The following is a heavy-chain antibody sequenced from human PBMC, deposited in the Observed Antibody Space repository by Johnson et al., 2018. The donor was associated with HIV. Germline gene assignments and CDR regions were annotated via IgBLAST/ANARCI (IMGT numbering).Heavy chain of an antibody. Sequence: QMQLVESGGGVVRPGGSLTLLCALSRHLLRLLHVVDTRDAPGGAREWFLHFWSCESTIECAHCEKGRYHISRDNARNSLFLQLNSLRVEDTALYYCARDEPGSSWAFDIWGQGTMVTVSS. CDR2: FWSCESTI. CDR1: RHLLRLL. CDR3: ARDEPGSSWAFDI. J-gene: IGHJ3*02. D-gene: IGHD6-13*01. V-gene: IGHV3-11*01.